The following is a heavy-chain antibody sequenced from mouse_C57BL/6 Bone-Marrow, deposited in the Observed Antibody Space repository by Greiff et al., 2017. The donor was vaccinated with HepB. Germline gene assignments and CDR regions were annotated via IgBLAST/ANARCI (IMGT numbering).Heavy chain of an antibody. D-gene: IGHD1-1*01. CDR3: SRSGIITPVDY. CDR2: IDPNSGGT. CDR1: GYTFTSYW. Sequence: QVQLQQPGAELVKPGASVKLSCKASGYTFTSYWMHWVKQRPGRGLEWIGRIDPNSGGTKYNEKFKSKANLTVDKPSSKAYMQLSSLTSADSAVYYCSRSGIITPVDYWGQGTTLTVSS. J-gene: IGHJ2*01. V-gene: IGHV1-72*01.